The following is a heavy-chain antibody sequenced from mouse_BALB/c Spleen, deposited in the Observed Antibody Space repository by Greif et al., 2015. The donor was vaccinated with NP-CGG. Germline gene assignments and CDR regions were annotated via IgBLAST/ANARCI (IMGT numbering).Heavy chain of an antibody. V-gene: IGHV2-2*02. CDR3: ARGATVMYYFDY. D-gene: IGHD1-1*01. J-gene: IGHJ2*01. Sequence: VMLVESGPGLVQPSQSLSITCTVSGFSLTSYGVHWVRQSPGKGLEWLGVIWSGGSTDYNAAFISRLSISKDNSRSQVFVKMNSLQANDTAIYYCARGATVMYYFDYWGQGTTLTVSS. CDR2: IWSGGST. CDR1: GFSLTSYG.